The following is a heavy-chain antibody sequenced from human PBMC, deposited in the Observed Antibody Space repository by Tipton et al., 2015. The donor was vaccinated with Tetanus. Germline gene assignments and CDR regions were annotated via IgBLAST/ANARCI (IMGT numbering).Heavy chain of an antibody. Sequence: SLRLSCAASGFSFDDYTMHWVRQAPGKGLEWVSLISWDGGTTYYADSVKGRFTISRDNAKNSLYLQMNSLRAEDTALYYCAKGTGYYGMDVWGQGTTVTVSS. CDR3: AKGTGYYGMDV. CDR2: ISWDGGTT. J-gene: IGHJ6*02. D-gene: IGHD2-8*02. V-gene: IGHV3-43*01. CDR1: GFSFDDYT.